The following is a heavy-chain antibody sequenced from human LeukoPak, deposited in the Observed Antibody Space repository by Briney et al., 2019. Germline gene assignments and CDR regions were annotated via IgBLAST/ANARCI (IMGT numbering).Heavy chain of an antibody. D-gene: IGHD3-16*01. CDR2: IYYSGST. J-gene: IGHJ4*02. CDR3: ARLTLGHYFDY. CDR1: GGSISSSSYY. Sequence: SETLSLTCTVSGGSISSSSYYWGWIRQPPGKGLEWIGSIYYSGSTYYNPSLKSRVTISVDTSKNQFSLKLSSVTAADTAVYYCARLTLGHYFDYWGQGTLVTVSS. V-gene: IGHV4-39*01.